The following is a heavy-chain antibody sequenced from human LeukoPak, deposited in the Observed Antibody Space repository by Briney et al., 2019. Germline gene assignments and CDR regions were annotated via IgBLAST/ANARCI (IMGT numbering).Heavy chain of an antibody. CDR3: AREGAYYLDS. J-gene: IGHJ4*02. D-gene: IGHD4/OR15-4a*01. CDR1: GGSISSSSYC. V-gene: IGHV4-39*02. CDR2: IYYSGST. Sequence: SETLSLTCTVSGGSISSSSYCWGWIRQPPGKGLEWIGSIYYSGSTYYNPSLKSRVTISVDTSKNQFSLKLSSVTAADTAVYYCAREGAYYLDSWGQGTLVAVSS.